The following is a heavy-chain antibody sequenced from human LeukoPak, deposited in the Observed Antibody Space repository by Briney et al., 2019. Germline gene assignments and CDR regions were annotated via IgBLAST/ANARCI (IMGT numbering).Heavy chain of an antibody. CDR2: ITSNGGGT. V-gene: IGHV3-64D*06. CDR1: GFTFSNYA. D-gene: IGHD2-2*01. CDR3: VKGRCSGSSCYGGDY. Sequence: GGSLRLSCSASGFTFSNYAMNWVRQAPGKGLEYVSAITSNGGGTYYADSVKGRFTISRDNSKNTLYLQMSSLRAEDTAVYYCVKGRCSGSSCYGGDYWGQGTLVTVSS. J-gene: IGHJ4*02.